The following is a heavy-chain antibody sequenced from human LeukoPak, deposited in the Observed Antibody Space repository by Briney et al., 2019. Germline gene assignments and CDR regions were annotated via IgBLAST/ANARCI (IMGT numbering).Heavy chain of an antibody. CDR1: GGSISSSSYY. CDR2: IYYSGNT. Sequence: SGTLSLTCTVSGGSISSSSYYWGWIRPPPGKGLEWIGSIYYSGNTYYNASLKSRVTISVDTSKNQFALKLSSVTAADTAVYYCMGYATATASFDYWGQGTLVTVSS. D-gene: IGHD2-8*01. J-gene: IGHJ4*02. CDR3: MGYATATASFDY. V-gene: IGHV4-39*01.